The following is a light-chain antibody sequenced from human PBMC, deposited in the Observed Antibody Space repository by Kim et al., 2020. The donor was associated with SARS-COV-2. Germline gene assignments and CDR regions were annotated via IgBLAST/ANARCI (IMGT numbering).Light chain of an antibody. CDR3: QQSFSTPRT. J-gene: IGKJ1*01. CDR1: EMISRS. Sequence: SGSVGDRVTITWRESEMISRSLHWYQQKPGKAPNLLIFATSSLQSGVPTRFSGTGSETDFTLTISSLQPEDLATYYCQQSFSTPRTFGQGTKLEI. V-gene: IGKV1-39*01. CDR2: ATS.